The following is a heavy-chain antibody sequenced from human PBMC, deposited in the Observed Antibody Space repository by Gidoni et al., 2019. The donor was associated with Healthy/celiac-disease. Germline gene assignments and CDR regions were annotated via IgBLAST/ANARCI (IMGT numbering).Heavy chain of an antibody. D-gene: IGHD3-3*01. J-gene: IGHJ4*02. V-gene: IGHV4-30-2*04. CDR3: ARGADFWSGYYPYFDY. Sequence: YNPSLKSRVTISVDTSKNQFSLKLSSVTAADTAVYYCARGADFWSGYYPYFDYWGQGTLVTVSS.